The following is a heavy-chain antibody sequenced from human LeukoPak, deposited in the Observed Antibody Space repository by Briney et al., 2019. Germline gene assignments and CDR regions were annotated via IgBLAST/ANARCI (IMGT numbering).Heavy chain of an antibody. CDR3: ARDYYGSGSYPLADY. D-gene: IGHD3-10*01. J-gene: IGHJ4*02. Sequence: GGSLRLSCAASGFTFSSYAMSWVRQGPGKGLEWVSFIQNAETTDYADSVKGRFTISRDTSKNTLYLQMNSVRDEDTAVYYCARDYYGSGSYPLADYWGQGTLVTVSS. CDR1: GFTFSSYA. V-gene: IGHV3-66*01. CDR2: IQNAETT.